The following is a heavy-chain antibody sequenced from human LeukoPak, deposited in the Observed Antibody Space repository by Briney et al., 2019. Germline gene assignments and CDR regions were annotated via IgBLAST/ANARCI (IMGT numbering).Heavy chain of an antibody. V-gene: IGHV3-74*01. J-gene: IGHJ4*02. CDR1: GFTFSSHW. CDR2: VNGDGSSR. D-gene: IGHD2-15*01. Sequence: GGSLRLSCAASGFTFSSHWMHWVRQVPGKGLVWVSRVNGDGSSRSYADSVEGRFTTSRDNAKNTLYLQMNSLRAEDTAVYYCARGLVVVAATQLLDWGQGTLVTVSS. CDR3: ARGLVVVAATQLLD.